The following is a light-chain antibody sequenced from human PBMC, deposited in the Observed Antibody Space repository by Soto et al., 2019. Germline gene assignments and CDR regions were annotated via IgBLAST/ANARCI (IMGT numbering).Light chain of an antibody. Sequence: QSVLTQPPSVSGAPGQRVTISCTGSSSNIRAGYDVHWYQQLPGTVPKLLIYGNSNQPAGVPVRVSGSKSGTSASLAITGLKAEDEADYYCQSYDSSLSGWVFGGGTKLTVL. CDR1: SSNIRAGYD. CDR3: QSYDSSLSGWV. J-gene: IGLJ3*02. CDR2: GNS. V-gene: IGLV1-40*01.